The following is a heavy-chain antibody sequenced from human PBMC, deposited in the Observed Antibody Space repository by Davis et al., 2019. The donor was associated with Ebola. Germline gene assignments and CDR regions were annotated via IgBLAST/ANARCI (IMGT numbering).Heavy chain of an antibody. J-gene: IGHJ4*02. CDR3: ARVGILTSSLDH. V-gene: IGHV3-72*01. Sequence: GGSLRLSCAASGFTFSDHYMDWVRQAPGKGLEWVGRARNKANSYTTEYAASVKGRFTISRDDSKNSLWLQMNSLKTEDTAVDFWARVGILTSSLDHWGQGTLVTVSS. CDR1: GFTFSDHY. D-gene: IGHD3-16*02. CDR2: ARNKANSYTT.